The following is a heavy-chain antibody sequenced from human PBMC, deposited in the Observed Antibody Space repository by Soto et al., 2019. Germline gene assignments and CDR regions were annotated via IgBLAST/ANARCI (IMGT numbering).Heavy chain of an antibody. V-gene: IGHV4-59*01. CDR3: ARATGGYYDFWSGYSHYFDY. Sequence: QVQLQESGPGLVKPSETLSLTCTVSGGSISSYYWSWIRQPPGKGLEWIGYIYYSGSTNYNPSLKSRVTISVDTSKNQFSLKLSSVTAADTAVYYCARATGGYYDFWSGYSHYFDYWGQGTLVTVSS. CDR1: GGSISSYY. J-gene: IGHJ4*02. D-gene: IGHD3-3*01. CDR2: IYYSGST.